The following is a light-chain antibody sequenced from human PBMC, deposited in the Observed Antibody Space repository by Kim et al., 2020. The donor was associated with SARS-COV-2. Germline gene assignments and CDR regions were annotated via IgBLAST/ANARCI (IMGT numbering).Light chain of an antibody. Sequence: QPVLTQPPSASGTPGQRVTISCSGSRSNVGTNTVSWYQQLPGTAPKLLIYSNNQRPSGVPDRFSGSKSDTSASLAISGLQSEDEADYHCASWDDSLIGPVFGGGTKLTVL. CDR3: ASWDDSLIGPV. J-gene: IGLJ3*02. CDR2: SNN. V-gene: IGLV1-44*01. CDR1: RSNVGTNT.